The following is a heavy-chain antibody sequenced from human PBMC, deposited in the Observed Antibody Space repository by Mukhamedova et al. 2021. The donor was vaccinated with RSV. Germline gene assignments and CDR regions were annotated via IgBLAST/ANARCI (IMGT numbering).Heavy chain of an antibody. CDR2: ISYDGSNK. J-gene: IGHJ4*02. CDR3: ATDRGGYYPATLFDY. Sequence: QSTWEGLEWVAVISYDGSNKYYADSVKGRFTISRDNSKNTLYLQMNSLRAEDTAVYYCATDRGGYYPATLFDYWGQGTLVTVSS. V-gene: IGHV3-30-3*01. D-gene: IGHD3-3*01.